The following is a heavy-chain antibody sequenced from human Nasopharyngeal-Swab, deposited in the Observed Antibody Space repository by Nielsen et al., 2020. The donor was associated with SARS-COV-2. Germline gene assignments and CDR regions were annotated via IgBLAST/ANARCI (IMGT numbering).Heavy chain of an antibody. V-gene: IGHV3-21*01. J-gene: IGHJ4*02. CDR1: GFTFSSYS. CDR2: ISSSSSYI. D-gene: IGHD1-26*01. CDR3: ARDLGYIVGAQYYFDY. Sequence: GESLKISCAASGFTFSSYSMNWVRQAPGKGLEWVSSISSSSSYIYYADSVKGRFTISRDNAKNSLYLQMSSLRAEDTAVYYCARDLGYIVGAQYYFDYWGQGTLVTVSS.